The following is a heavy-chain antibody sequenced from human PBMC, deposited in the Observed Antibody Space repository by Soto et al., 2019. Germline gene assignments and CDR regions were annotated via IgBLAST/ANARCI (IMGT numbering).Heavy chain of an antibody. CDR1: GSSSDPFT. J-gene: IGHJ4*02. V-gene: IGHV3-9*02. CDR2: LSWDRSTV. CDR3: AVSSPDIVVLPSSIYFTS. D-gene: IGHD2-15*01. Sequence: LRLSCVASGSSSDPFTMHWVRELPGKGLEWVAGLSWDRSTVAYADSLQGRFTISRDHAKNSVDLLMDSLRPDDTALYFCAVSSPDIVVLPSSIYFTSWGPGTQVTVSS.